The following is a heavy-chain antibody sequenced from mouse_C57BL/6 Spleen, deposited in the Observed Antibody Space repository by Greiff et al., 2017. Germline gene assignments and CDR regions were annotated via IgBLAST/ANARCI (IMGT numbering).Heavy chain of an antibody. V-gene: IGHV14-2*01. CDR1: GFNFNDYY. D-gene: IGHD2-5*01. CDR2: IDPEDGET. CDR3: ARSAYCSNPVGY. Sequence: EVQLQQSGAELVKPGASVKLSCTASGFNFNDYYMPWVKQRTEQSLEWIGRIDPEDGETKYAQKVQGKVSITTDTSSNTTYLQLSSLTSEDTAVYICARSAYCSNPVGYWGQGTTLTVSS. J-gene: IGHJ2*01.